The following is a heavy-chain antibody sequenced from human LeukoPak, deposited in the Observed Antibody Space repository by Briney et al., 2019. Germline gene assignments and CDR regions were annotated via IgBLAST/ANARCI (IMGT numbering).Heavy chain of an antibody. CDR1: GDSVSGISFY. Sequence: PSETLSLTCTVSGDSVSGISFYWSWIRQPPGKGLQYIGYIQYSGSTNYNPSLKSRVTISVDTSKNQFSLKLSSVTAADTAVYYCARGEVSSGSYAILFDYWGQGTLVTVSS. CDR2: IQYSGST. CDR3: ARGEVSSGSYAILFDY. V-gene: IGHV4-61*01. J-gene: IGHJ4*02. D-gene: IGHD1-26*01.